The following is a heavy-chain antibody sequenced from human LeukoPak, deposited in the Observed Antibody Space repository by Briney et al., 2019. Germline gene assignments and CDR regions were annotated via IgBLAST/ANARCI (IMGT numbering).Heavy chain of an antibody. V-gene: IGHV3-30-3*01. D-gene: IGHD3-22*01. CDR1: GFTFSSYA. Sequence: PGGSLRLSCAASGFTFSSYAMHWVRQAPGKGLEWVAVISYDGSNKYYADSVKGRFTISRDNSKNTLYLQMNSLRAEDTAVYYCTTDSKSEAYYYDSSDAFDIWGQGTMVTVSS. J-gene: IGHJ3*02. CDR2: ISYDGSNK. CDR3: TTDSKSEAYYYDSSDAFDI.